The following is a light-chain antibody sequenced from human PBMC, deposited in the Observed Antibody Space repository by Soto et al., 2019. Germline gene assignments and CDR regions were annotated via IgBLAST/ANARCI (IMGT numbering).Light chain of an antibody. V-gene: IGKV1-39*01. CDR3: QQTSSTPT. Sequence: IQLTKSPSSLSASVGDRVTITCRASQSIRSYLNWYQQKPRKAPKPLIYAASTLQTGVSSRFSGSGSGTDFTLTISNLQPEDFATYYCQQTSSTPTFGVWTKVDI. J-gene: IGKJ4*02. CDR2: AAS. CDR1: QSIRSY.